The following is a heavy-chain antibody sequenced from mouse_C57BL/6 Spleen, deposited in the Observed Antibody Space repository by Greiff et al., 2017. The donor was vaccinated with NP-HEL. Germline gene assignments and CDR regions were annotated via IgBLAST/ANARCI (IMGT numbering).Heavy chain of an antibody. CDR1: GYTFTSYW. CDR2: IDPSDSYT. CDR3: ARSPHYYGSSDAMDY. V-gene: IGHV1-69*01. J-gene: IGHJ4*01. D-gene: IGHD1-1*01. Sequence: VQLQQPGAELVMPGASVKLSCKASGYTFTSYWMHWVKQRPGQGLEWIGEIDPSDSYTNYNQKFKGKSTLTVDKSSSPAYMQLSSLTSEDSAVYYCARSPHYYGSSDAMDYWGQGTSVTVSS.